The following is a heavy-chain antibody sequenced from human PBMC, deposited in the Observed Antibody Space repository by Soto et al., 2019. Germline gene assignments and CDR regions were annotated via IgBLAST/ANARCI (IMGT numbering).Heavy chain of an antibody. Sequence: EGQMLESGGGLVQPGGSLRLSCAASGFTFGSHAMSWVRQAPGKGLEWVSGISGSGANTYYANSVKGRFTISRDNSKNTVYLEMNNLRAEDTAMYYCAKGGSGNYLTYYYYYGMDVWGQGTTVTVSS. V-gene: IGHV3-23*01. J-gene: IGHJ6*02. CDR2: ISGSGANT. CDR1: GFTFGSHA. D-gene: IGHD3-22*01. CDR3: AKGGSGNYLTYYYYYGMDV.